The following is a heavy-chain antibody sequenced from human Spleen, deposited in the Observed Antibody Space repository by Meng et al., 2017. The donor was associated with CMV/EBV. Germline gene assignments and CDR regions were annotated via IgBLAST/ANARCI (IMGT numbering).Heavy chain of an antibody. D-gene: IGHD4-11*01. CDR2: IYYSGST. Sequence: SETLSLTCTVSGGSVSSGSYYWSWIRQPPGKGLEWIGYIYYSGSTNYNPSLKSRVTISVDTSKNQFSLKLSSVTAADTAVYYCARDRVTTGANYGMDVWGQGTTVTVSS. J-gene: IGHJ6*02. V-gene: IGHV4-61*01. CDR3: ARDRVTTGANYGMDV. CDR1: GGSVSSGSYY.